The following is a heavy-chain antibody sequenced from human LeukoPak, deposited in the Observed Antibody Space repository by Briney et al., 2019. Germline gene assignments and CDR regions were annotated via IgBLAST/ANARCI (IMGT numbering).Heavy chain of an antibody. Sequence: GGTLRLSCAASGFTFSSHGMNWVRQAPGKGLEWVSGISPNGVITYYADSVKGRFTISRDNSKNTLYLQMNSLRAEDTAVYYCARARTYYDILTGYYSEYYFDYWGQGTLVTVSS. CDR1: GFTFSSHG. D-gene: IGHD3-9*01. CDR2: ISPNGVIT. CDR3: ARARTYYDILTGYYSEYYFDY. J-gene: IGHJ4*02. V-gene: IGHV3-23*01.